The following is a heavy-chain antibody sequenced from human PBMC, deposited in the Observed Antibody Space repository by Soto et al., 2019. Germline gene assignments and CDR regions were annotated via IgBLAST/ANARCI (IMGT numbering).Heavy chain of an antibody. CDR2: INHSGST. Sequence: SETLCLTCAVYGGSFSGYYWSWIRQPPGKGLEWIGEINHSGSTNYNPSLKSRVTISVDTSKNQFSLKLSSVTAADTAVYYCARDPRDNWNGVFGAFDIWGQGTMVTVSS. CDR1: GGSFSGYY. CDR3: ARDPRDNWNGVFGAFDI. J-gene: IGHJ3*02. D-gene: IGHD1-20*01. V-gene: IGHV4-34*01.